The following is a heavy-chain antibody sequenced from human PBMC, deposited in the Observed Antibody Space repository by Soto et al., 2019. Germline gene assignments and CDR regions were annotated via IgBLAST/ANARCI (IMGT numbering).Heavy chain of an antibody. V-gene: IGHV1-46*03. CDR3: IRGGTIVGSIAPFAY. Sequence: QVQLVQSGAEVTKPGASVKVSCKASGYTFTSYHMHWVRQAPGQGLEWMGTLNPRGDTTAHAQKFQGSVTRTRDTSTSTVYMAVTSLRSEDTAVYYCIRGGTIVGSIAPFAYWGQGTLVTVSS. CDR1: GYTFTSYH. J-gene: IGHJ4*02. CDR2: LNPRGDTT. D-gene: IGHD1-26*01.